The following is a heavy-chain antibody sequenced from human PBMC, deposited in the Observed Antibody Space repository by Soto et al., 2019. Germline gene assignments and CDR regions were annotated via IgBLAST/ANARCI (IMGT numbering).Heavy chain of an antibody. CDR3: AREEYSTKGYYYYGMDV. Sequence: ASVKVSCKASGYTFTSYGISWVRQAPGQGLEWMGWISAYNGNTNYAQKLQGRVTMTTDTSTSTACMELRSLRSDDTAVYYCAREEYSTKGYYYYGMDVWGQGTTVTVSS. D-gene: IGHD6-6*01. CDR1: GYTFTSYG. CDR2: ISAYNGNT. V-gene: IGHV1-18*01. J-gene: IGHJ6*02.